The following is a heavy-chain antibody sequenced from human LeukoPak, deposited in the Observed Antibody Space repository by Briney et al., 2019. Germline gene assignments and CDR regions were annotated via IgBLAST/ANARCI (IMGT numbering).Heavy chain of an antibody. CDR3: AKITGGGYYYYYMDV. CDR1: GFPFSTYG. D-gene: IGHD2-8*02. J-gene: IGHJ6*03. CDR2: IRNDGSNK. Sequence: GGSLRLSCAASGFPFSTYGMHWVRQAPGKGLEWVAFIRNDGSNKYYADSVKGRFTISRDNSENTLYLQMNSLRPDDTAVYYCAKITGGGYYYYYMDVWGKGTTVTVSS. V-gene: IGHV3-30*02.